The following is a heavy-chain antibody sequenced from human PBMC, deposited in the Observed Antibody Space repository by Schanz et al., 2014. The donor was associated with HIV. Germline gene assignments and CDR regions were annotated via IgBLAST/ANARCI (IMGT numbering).Heavy chain of an antibody. CDR3: ANEEVPNDY. CDR1: GFTFSSHA. V-gene: IGHV3-23*04. Sequence: EVQLGESGGGVVQPGESLRLSCAVSGFTFSSHAMTWVRQAPGKGLEWVSGISISGETTYYADSVKGRFTISRDNSKNTLYLQMSSLRVEDTAVYYCANEEVPNDYWGQGTLVTVSS. CDR2: ISISGETT. J-gene: IGHJ4*02.